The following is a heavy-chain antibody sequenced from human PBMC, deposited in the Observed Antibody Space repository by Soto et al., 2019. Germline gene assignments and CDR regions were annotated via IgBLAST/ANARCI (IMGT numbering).Heavy chain of an antibody. D-gene: IGHD2-15*01. CDR1: GYTFTSYG. CDR2: ISAYNGNT. CDR3: ARVADIVVVVAAFFDY. J-gene: IGHJ4*02. V-gene: IGHV1-18*01. Sequence: ASVKVSCKASGYTFTSYGISWVRQAPGQGLEWMGWISAYNGNTNYAQKLQGRVTMTTGTSTSTAYMELRSLRSDDTAVYYCARVADIVVVVAAFFDYWGQGTLVTVSS.